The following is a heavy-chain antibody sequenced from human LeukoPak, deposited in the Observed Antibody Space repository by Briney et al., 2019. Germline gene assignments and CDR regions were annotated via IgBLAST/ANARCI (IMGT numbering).Heavy chain of an antibody. CDR2: VKSDGST. Sequence: PGGSLRLSCAASGFTFSSYSMNWVRQAPGKGLEWVSLVKSDGSTNYADSVKGRFTVSRDNAKNTLYLQMNNLRVEDTALYFCHPLGYTSNWGQGTLVTVSS. CDR3: HPLGYTSN. CDR1: GFTFSSYS. J-gene: IGHJ4*02. D-gene: IGHD6-19*01. V-gene: IGHV3-74*01.